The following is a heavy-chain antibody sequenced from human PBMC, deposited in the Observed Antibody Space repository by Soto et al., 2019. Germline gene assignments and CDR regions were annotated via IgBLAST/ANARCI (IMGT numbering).Heavy chain of an antibody. D-gene: IGHD4-17*01. CDR1: GGSISSGDYY. J-gene: IGHJ4*02. V-gene: IGHV4-30-4*01. CDR3: ARENRLRQIDY. CDR2: IYYSGST. Sequence: PSETLSLTCTVSGGSISSGDYYWSWIRQPPGKGLEWIGYIYYSGSTYYNPSLKSRVIISVDTSKNQFSLKLSSVTAADTAVYYCARENRLRQIDYWGQGTLVTVSS.